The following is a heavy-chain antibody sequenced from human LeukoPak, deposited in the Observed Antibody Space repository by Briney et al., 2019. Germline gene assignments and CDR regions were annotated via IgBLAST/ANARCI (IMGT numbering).Heavy chain of an antibody. CDR2: IIPVFGTA. CDR3: ARDREVGLGFDNAFDI. J-gene: IGHJ3*02. D-gene: IGHD3/OR15-3a*01. V-gene: IGHV1-69*01. Sequence: SVKVSCKASGGTFSSYVISWVRQAPGQGLEWMGGIIPVFGTANYAQKFQGRVTITADESTSTVYMELSSLRSEDTAVYYCARDREVGLGFDNAFDIWGDRTIVTVSS. CDR1: GGTFSSYV.